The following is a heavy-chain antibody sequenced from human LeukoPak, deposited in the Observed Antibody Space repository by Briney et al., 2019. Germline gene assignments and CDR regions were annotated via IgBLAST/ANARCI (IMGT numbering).Heavy chain of an antibody. J-gene: IGHJ6*03. CDR2: INPSGGST. CDR1: GYTFTSYY. V-gene: IGHV1-46*01. D-gene: IGHD3-10*01. CDR3: ARSAMVRGGDYYYYYMDV. Sequence: ASVKVSCKASGYTFTSYYMHWVRQAPGQGLEWMGIINPSGGSTSYAQKFQGRVTMTRDMSTSTVYMELSSLRSEDTAVYYCARSAMVRGGDYYYYYMDVWGEGTTVTVSS.